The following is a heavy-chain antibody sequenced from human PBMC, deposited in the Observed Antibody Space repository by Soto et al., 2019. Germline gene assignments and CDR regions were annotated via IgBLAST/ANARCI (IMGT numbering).Heavy chain of an antibody. CDR1: GYTFTGYA. D-gene: IGHD6-19*01. CDR3: ARAVAVAADFDY. Sequence: QVQLVQSGAEEKKPGASVKVSCKASGYTFTGYAMHWVRQAPGHRLEWMGWINAGNGNTKYSQKFQGRVTITRDTSASTAYMELSSLRSEYTAVYYCARAVAVAADFDYWGEGNLVTVSS. CDR2: INAGNGNT. V-gene: IGHV1-3*05. J-gene: IGHJ4*02.